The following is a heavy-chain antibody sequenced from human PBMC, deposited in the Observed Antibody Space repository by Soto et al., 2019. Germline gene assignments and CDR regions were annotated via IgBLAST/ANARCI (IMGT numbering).Heavy chain of an antibody. CDR2: ISSSSSTI. CDR3: ARDQLRILSYCGGDCYTRFDY. V-gene: IGHV3-48*02. J-gene: IGHJ4*02. CDR1: GFTFSSYS. Sequence: PGGSLRLSCAASGFTFSSYSMNWVRQAPGKGLEWVSYISSSSSTIYYADSVKGRFTISRDNAKNSLYLQMNSLRDEDTAVYYCARDQLRILSYCGGDCYTRFDYWGQGTLGTVSS. D-gene: IGHD2-21*02.